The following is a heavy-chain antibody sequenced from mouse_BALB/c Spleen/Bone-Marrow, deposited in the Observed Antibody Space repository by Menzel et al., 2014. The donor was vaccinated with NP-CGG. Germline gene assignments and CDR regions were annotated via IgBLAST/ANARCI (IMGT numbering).Heavy chain of an antibody. CDR2: INPNSGYT. V-gene: IGHV1-7*01. J-gene: IGHJ3*01. CDR1: GYTFTSSW. D-gene: IGHD2-12*01. CDR3: AGEEGYYRSLFAY. Sequence: QVQLAQSGSVLARPGASVKLSCKASGYTFTSSWMHWVKQRPGQGLEWIGDINPNSGYTKYNQKFKGKATLTADTSSSTASMQLSSLTTEESAVYYCAGEEGYYRSLFAYWGQGTLVTVSA.